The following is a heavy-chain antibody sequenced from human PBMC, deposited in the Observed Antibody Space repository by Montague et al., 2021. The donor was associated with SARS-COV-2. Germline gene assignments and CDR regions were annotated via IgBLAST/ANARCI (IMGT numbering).Heavy chain of an antibody. Sequence: SETLSLTCTVSGYSISSGDYWGWIRQPPGKGLEWIGRIYRNGNTYYNPSLKSLVTISVDTSKNQFSLKLRSVTAADTAVYYCARVSISYDTDDASYGMDVWGQGTTVTVSS. CDR3: ARVSISYDTDDASYGMDV. D-gene: IGHD1-1*01. CDR1: GYSISSGDY. V-gene: IGHV4-38-2*02. CDR2: IYRNGNT. J-gene: IGHJ6*02.